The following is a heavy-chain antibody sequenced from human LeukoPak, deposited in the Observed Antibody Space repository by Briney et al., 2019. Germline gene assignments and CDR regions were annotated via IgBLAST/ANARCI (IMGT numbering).Heavy chain of an antibody. CDR3: ARDPYSGNYGNYYYYYMDV. V-gene: IGHV3-74*01. J-gene: IGHJ6*03. CDR2: IKGDGSST. CDR1: GFTFSSYW. D-gene: IGHD1-26*01. Sequence: GGSLRLSCAASGFTFSSYWMHWVRQAPGKGLVWVSRIKGDGSSTSYADSVKGRFTTSRDNAKNSLYLQMNSLRAEDTALYFCARDPYSGNYGNYYYYYMDVWGKGTTVTISS.